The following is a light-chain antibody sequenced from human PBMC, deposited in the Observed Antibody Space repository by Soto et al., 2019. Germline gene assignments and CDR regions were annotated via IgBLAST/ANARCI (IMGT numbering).Light chain of an antibody. Sequence: QPVLTQSPSASASLGASVKLTCTLSSGHSTYAIAWHQQQPEKGPRYLMHLNSDGSHTKGDGIPDRFSGSSSGAERYLTISSLQSEDEADYYCQTWGTGIVLFGGGTKLTV. J-gene: IGLJ3*02. V-gene: IGLV4-69*01. CDR3: QTWGTGIVL. CDR2: LNSDGSH. CDR1: SGHSTYA.